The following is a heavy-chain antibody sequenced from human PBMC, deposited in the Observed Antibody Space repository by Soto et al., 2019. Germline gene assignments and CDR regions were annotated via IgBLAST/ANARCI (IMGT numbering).Heavy chain of an antibody. CDR3: ARLGESSRLDD. V-gene: IGHV4-39*01. CDR1: GGSISSSGYY. CDR2: IYYTGTT. J-gene: IGHJ4*02. D-gene: IGHD6-13*01. Sequence: HLQLQESGPGLVKPSETLSLTCSVSGGSISSSGYYWGWIRQPPGKGLEWIGSIYYTGTTYYNPSLKSRVIMSVDTSKNQFSLKLSSLTAADTAVHYCARLGESSRLDDWSQGTLVTVSS.